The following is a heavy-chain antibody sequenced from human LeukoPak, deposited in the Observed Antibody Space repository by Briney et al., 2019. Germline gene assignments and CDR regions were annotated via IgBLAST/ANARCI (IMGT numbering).Heavy chain of an antibody. CDR1: GFTFSSYS. J-gene: IGHJ4*02. D-gene: IGHD3-16*02. CDR3: ARASYDYVWGSYRHFDY. Sequence: GGSLRLSCAASGFTFSSYSMNWVRQAPGKGLEWVSSISSSSSYIYYADSVKGRFTISRDDAKNSLYLQMNSLRAEDTAVYYCARASYDYVWGSYRHFDYWGQGTLVTVSS. CDR2: ISSSSSYI. V-gene: IGHV3-21*01.